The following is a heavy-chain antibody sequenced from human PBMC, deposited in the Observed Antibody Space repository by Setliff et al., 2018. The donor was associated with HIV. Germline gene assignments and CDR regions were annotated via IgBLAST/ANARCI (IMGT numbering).Heavy chain of an antibody. Sequence: GASVKISCKGSGCSFPNYWIGWVRQMPGKGLEWMGIIYPDDSDTRYSPSFQGQVTISADKSISTAYLQWSSLKASDTAMYYCARIWFGAQDAFDIWGQGTMVTVSS. V-gene: IGHV5-51*03. CDR2: IYPDDSDT. CDR1: GCSFPNYW. D-gene: IGHD3-10*01. J-gene: IGHJ3*02. CDR3: ARIWFGAQDAFDI.